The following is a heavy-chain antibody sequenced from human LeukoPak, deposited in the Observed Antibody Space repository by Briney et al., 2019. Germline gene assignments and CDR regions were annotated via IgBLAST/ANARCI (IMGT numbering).Heavy chain of an antibody. CDR3: AKDPTTVTTSVVS. J-gene: IGHJ4*02. Sequence: GGSLRLSCAASGFTFDDYAMHWVRQAPGKGLEWVSAISGSGGSTYYADSVKGRFTISRDNSKNTLYLQMNSLRAEDTAVYYCAKDPTTVTTSVVSWGQGTLVTVSS. CDR1: GFTFDDYA. D-gene: IGHD4-11*01. V-gene: IGHV3-23*01. CDR2: ISGSGGST.